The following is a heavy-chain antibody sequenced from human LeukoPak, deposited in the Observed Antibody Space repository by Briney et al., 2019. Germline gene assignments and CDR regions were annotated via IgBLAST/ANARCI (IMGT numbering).Heavy chain of an antibody. CDR1: GCTFSSYG. V-gene: IGHV3-30*18. CDR2: ISYDGSNK. CDR3: AKFGVL. D-gene: IGHD2-8*01. J-gene: IGHJ6*02. Sequence: PGRSLRLSCAASGCTFSSYGMHWVRQAPGKGLEWVAVISYDGSNKYYADSVKGRFTISRDNSKNTLYLQMNSLRAEDTAVYYCAKFGVLWGQGTTVTVSS.